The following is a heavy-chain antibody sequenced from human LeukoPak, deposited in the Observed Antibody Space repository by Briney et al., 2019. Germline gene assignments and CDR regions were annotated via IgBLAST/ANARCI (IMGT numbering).Heavy chain of an antibody. CDR3: AREMNEAARPLDY. CDR2: IAYDGSSK. Sequence: GGSLRLSCAASGFAFSIFAIHWVRQAPDKGLEWVAVIAYDGSSKYYADSVKGRFTISRDNSKNTLYLQMNSLRAEDTAVYYCAREMNEAARPLDYWGQGTLVTVSS. D-gene: IGHD6-6*01. CDR1: GFAFSIFA. J-gene: IGHJ4*02. V-gene: IGHV3-30*03.